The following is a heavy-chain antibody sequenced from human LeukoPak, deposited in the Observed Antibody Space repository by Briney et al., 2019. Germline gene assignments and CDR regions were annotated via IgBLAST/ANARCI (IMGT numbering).Heavy chain of an antibody. J-gene: IGHJ4*02. CDR1: GGSISSGSYF. Sequence: PSETLSLTCTVSGGSISSGSYFWSWIRQPAGKGLEWIGSIYHSGSTYYNPSLKSRVTISVDTSKNQFSLKLSSVTAADTAVYYCARVYYDSSGYYYLDYWGQGTLVTVSS. D-gene: IGHD3-22*01. CDR3: ARVYYDSSGYYYLDY. CDR2: IYHSGST. V-gene: IGHV4-39*07.